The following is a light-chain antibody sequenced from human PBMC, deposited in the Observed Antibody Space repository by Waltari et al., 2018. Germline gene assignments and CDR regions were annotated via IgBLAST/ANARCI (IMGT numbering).Light chain of an antibody. V-gene: IGKV1-9*01. Sequence: DIQLTQYPSFLSVSVGDSVTITCRASQGISSSLAWYHQKPGKAPKLLVYAASSLQSGVPSRFSGSGSGTEFTLTISSLQPEDFASYYCQQLSTYPLTIGGGTKVEIK. J-gene: IGKJ4*01. CDR3: QQLSTYPLT. CDR2: AAS. CDR1: QGISSS.